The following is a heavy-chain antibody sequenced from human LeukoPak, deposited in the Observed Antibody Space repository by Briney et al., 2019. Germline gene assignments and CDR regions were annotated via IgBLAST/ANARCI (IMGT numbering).Heavy chain of an antibody. CDR1: GFTFNNYA. V-gene: IGHV3-23*01. J-gene: IGHJ4*02. CDR2: VSGSAGST. CDR3: AKDNGGGSRNFDY. D-gene: IGHD2-15*01. Sequence: GGSLRLSCAASGFTFNNYAMSWVRQAPGKGLEWVSAVSGSAGSTYYADSVKGRFTISRDNPKDMLYLQMNSLRTEDTAVYYCAKDNGGGSRNFDYWGQGTLVTVSS.